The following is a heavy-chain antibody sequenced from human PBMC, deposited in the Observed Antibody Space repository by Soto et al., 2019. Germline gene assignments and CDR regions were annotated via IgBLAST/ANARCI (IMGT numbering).Heavy chain of an antibody. CDR3: ARWGYVVVPAAIAVDSSGLANYYYYYMDV. D-gene: IGHD2-2*02. J-gene: IGHJ6*03. V-gene: IGHV4-59*08. CDR2: IYYSGST. Sequence: SETLSLTCTVSGGSISSYYWSWIRQPPGKGLEWIGYIYYSGSTNYNPSLKSRVTILVDTSKNQFSLKSSSVTAADTAVYYCARWGYVVVPAAIAVDSSGLANYYYYYMDVWGKGTTVTVSS. CDR1: GGSISSYY.